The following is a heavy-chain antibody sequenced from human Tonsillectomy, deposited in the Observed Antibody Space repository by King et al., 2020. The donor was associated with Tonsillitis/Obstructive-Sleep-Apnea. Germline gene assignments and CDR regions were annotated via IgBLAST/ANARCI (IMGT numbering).Heavy chain of an antibody. CDR3: ARGISYDFWSGYRSNDAFDI. CDR2: IYYSGST. V-gene: IGHV4-59*01. CDR1: GGSISSYY. J-gene: IGHJ3*02. D-gene: IGHD3-3*01. Sequence: QLQESGPGLVKPSETLSLTCTVSGGSISSYYWSWIRQPPGKGLEWIGYIYYSGSTNYNPSLKSRVTISVDTSKNQFSLKLSSVTAADTAVYYCARGISYDFWSGYRSNDAFDIWGQGTMVTVSS.